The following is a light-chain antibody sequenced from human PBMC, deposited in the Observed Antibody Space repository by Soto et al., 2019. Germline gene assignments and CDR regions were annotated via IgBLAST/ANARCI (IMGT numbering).Light chain of an antibody. J-gene: IGKJ1*01. V-gene: IGKV3-15*01. CDR1: QSVSSN. CDR3: QQYNNLPG. Sequence: EIVMTQSPATLSVSPGERATLSCRASQSVSSNLAWYQQKPGQAPRLLIYGASTRATGIPARFSGSGSGTVFTLTISSLQSEDVVLYCCQQYNNLPGFGQGTKVEIK. CDR2: GAS.